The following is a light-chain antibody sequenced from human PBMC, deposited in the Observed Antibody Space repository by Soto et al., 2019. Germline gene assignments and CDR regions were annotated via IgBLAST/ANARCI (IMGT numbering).Light chain of an antibody. V-gene: IGLV7-43*01. CDR1: TGAVTSGYY. J-gene: IGLJ2*01. CDR2: STN. CDR3: LLYYGDVQSVV. Sequence: VVTQEPSLTVSPGGTVTLTCASSTGAVTSGYYPNWFQQKPGQAPRALIYSTNNKYSWTPARFSGSLLGGKAALTLSGVQPEDEAEYYCLLYYGDVQSVVFGGGTKLTVL.